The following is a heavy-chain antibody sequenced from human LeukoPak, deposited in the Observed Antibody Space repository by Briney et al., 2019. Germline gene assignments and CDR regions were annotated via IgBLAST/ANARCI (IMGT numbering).Heavy chain of an antibody. V-gene: IGHV1-69*05. CDR3: ARKKIAAAGKGWFDP. D-gene: IGHD6-13*01. CDR1: GGTFSSYA. J-gene: IGHJ5*02. CDR2: IIPIFGTA. Sequence: SVKVSCKASGGTFSSYAISWVRQAPGQGLEWMGGIIPIFGTANCAQKFQGRVTITTDESTSTAYMELSSLRSEDTAVYYCARKKIAAAGKGWFDPWGQGTLVTVSS.